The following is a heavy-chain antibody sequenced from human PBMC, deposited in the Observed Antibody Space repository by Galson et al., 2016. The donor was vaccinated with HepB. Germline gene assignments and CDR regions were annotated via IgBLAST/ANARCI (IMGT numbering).Heavy chain of an antibody. CDR1: GFTFSNYW. V-gene: IGHV3-7*01. Sequence: SLRLSCAASGFTFSNYWMAWVRQAPGKGLEWVANVKQDESQKYYVDSVKGRFTITRDNAKNSVYLEMTSRRVEDTAVYYCARRYRDVEENWDEYYRHWGQGTLVTVSS. D-gene: IGHD5-12*01. CDR3: ARRYRDVEENWDEYYRH. CDR2: VKQDESQK. J-gene: IGHJ1*01.